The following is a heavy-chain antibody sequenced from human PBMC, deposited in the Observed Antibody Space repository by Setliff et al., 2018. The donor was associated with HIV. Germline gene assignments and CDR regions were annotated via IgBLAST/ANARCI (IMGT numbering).Heavy chain of an antibody. CDR3: ARLLEGPDYSSDFRYFDWFPDV. CDR1: GGSISSYH. CDR2: IHTTGSP. V-gene: IGHV4-4*08. D-gene: IGHD3-9*01. J-gene: IGHJ4*02. Sequence: SETLSLTCTVSGGSISSYHWGWIRQPPGRGLEWIGSIHTTGSPKNNPSLQSRVSISIDMAKSLFSLELSSVTAADTAVYYCARLLEGPDYSSDFRYFDWFPDVWGQGTLVTVSS.